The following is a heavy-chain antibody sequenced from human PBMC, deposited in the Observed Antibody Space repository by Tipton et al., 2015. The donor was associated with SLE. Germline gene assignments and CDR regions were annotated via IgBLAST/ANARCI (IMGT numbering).Heavy chain of an antibody. CDR2: IYHSGST. D-gene: IGHD6-19*01. CDR3: ARLFIAVAGTGNAFDI. Sequence: TLSLTCAVSGYSISSGYYWGWIRQPPGKGLEWIGSIYHSGSTYYNPSLKSRVTISVDTSKNQFSLKLSSVTAADTAVYYCARLFIAVAGTGNAFDIWGQGTMVTVSS. V-gene: IGHV4-38-2*01. CDR1: GYSISSGYY. J-gene: IGHJ3*02.